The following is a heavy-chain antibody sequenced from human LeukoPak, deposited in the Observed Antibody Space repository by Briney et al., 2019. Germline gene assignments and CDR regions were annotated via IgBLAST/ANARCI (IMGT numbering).Heavy chain of an antibody. Sequence: TSETLSLTCTVSGDSISSDNHHWSWIRQPAGKGLEWIGRIYSSGSTNYNPSLQSRVTISVDTSKNQFSLRLSSVTAADTAVYYCARVTKTQQYYYYYYMDVWGKGTTVTVSS. CDR3: ARVTKTQQYYYYYYMDV. V-gene: IGHV4-61*02. CDR2: IYSSGST. J-gene: IGHJ6*03. D-gene: IGHD6-13*01. CDR1: GDSISSDNHH.